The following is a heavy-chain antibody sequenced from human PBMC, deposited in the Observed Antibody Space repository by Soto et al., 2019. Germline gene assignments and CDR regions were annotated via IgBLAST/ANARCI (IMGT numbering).Heavy chain of an antibody. J-gene: IGHJ4*02. V-gene: IGHV3-30*18. CDR1: VFTFSNYD. CDR3: AKNWGDFWGLFDY. Sequence: GGALTGSCADPVFTFSNYDMHWVRQAPGKGLEWVAVISYDGSNKYYADSVKGRFTISRDNSKNTLYVQMNSLRPEDTALYYCAKNWGDFWGLFDYWGQGTLVSVSS. CDR2: ISYDGSNK. D-gene: IGHD3-3*01.